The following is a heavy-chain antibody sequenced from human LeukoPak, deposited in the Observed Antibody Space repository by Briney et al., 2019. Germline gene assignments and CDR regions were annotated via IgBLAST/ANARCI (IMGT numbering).Heavy chain of an antibody. D-gene: IGHD3-22*01. Sequence: GGSLRLSCAASRFTFSRHGMHWVRQTPGKGLEWVAFIRHDGSYQQHPDSVKGRFTVSRDNSKDTVYLQMNSLRTEDTAVYYCAKNRDTSDFPRDFDSWGQGTLVTVSS. J-gene: IGHJ4*02. CDR1: RFTFSRHG. CDR3: AKNRDTSDFPRDFDS. CDR2: IRHDGSYQ. V-gene: IGHV3-30*02.